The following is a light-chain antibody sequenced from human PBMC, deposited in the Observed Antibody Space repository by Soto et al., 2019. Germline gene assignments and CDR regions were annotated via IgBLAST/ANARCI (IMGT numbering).Light chain of an antibody. V-gene: IGKV3-20*01. J-gene: IGKJ3*01. CDR1: QSASSDY. CDR2: RAS. CDR3: QETYRAPLT. Sequence: SRAPDTMLFIPCPKATGASSARQSASSDYLAWYQQKLGQAPRLLSYRASNRGTGIPDRFSGSESGTEFTLTISRLEPEDFATHYCQETYRAPLTFGAGSRVDI.